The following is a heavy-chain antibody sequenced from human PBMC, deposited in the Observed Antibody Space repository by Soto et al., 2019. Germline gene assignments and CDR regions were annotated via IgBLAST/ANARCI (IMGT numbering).Heavy chain of an antibody. J-gene: IGHJ4*02. CDR1: GGSFSGYY. V-gene: IGHV4-34*09. CDR2: INYSGST. CDR3: VRAYDSSGYSDY. Sequence: SETLSLTCAVYGGSFSGYYWSWIRQPPGKGLEWIGEINYSGSTNYNPSLKSRVTISVDTSKNQFSLKLSSVTAADTAVYYCVRAYDSSGYSDYWGQGTPVTVSS. D-gene: IGHD3-22*01.